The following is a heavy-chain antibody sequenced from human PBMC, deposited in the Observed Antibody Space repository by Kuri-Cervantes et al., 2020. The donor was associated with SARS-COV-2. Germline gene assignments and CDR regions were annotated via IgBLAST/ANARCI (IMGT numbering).Heavy chain of an antibody. CDR3: ARGVGGYCSSTSCYPYNWFDP. CDR1: GGSISSHY. D-gene: IGHD2-2*01. V-gene: IGHV4-59*11. CDR2: IYYSGST. J-gene: IGHJ5*02. Sequence: SETLSLTCTVSGGSISSHYWSWIRQPPGKGLEWIGYIYYSGSTNYNPSLKSRVTISVDTSKNQFSLKLSSVTAADTAVYYCARGVGGYCSSTSCYPYNWFDPWGQGTLVTVSS.